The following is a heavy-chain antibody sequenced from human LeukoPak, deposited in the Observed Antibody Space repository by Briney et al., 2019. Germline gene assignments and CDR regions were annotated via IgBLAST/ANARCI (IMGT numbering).Heavy chain of an antibody. CDR2: IYTSGST. Sequence: SETLSLTCTVSGGSISSGSYYWSWIRQPAGKGLEWIGRIYTSGSTNYDPSLKSRVTISVDTSKNQFSLRLSSVTAADTAVYYCARDRSKQWLSWYFDLWGRGTLVTVSS. J-gene: IGHJ2*01. CDR3: ARDRSKQWLSWYFDL. V-gene: IGHV4-61*02. CDR1: GGSISSGSYY. D-gene: IGHD6-19*01.